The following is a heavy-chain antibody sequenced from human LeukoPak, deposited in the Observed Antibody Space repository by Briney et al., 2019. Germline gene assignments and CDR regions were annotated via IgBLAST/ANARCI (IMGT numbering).Heavy chain of an antibody. D-gene: IGHD6-19*01. CDR2: INHSGST. CDR1: GGSFSGYY. CDR3: ARGAGIAVAGTLGY. Sequence: PSETLSLTCAVYGGSFSGYYWSWIRQPPGKGLEWIGEINHSGSTNYNPSLKSRVTISVDTSKNQFSLKLSSVTAADTAVHYCARGAGIAVAGTLGYWGQGTLVTVSS. J-gene: IGHJ4*02. V-gene: IGHV4-34*01.